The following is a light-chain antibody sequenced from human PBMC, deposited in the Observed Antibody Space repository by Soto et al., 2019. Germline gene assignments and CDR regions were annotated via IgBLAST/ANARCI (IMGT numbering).Light chain of an antibody. J-gene: IGKJ2*01. CDR1: QGIKND. V-gene: IGKV1-6*01. CDR3: LQDYNYPYT. Sequence: AIQMTQSPSSLSASVGDRVTITCRARQGIKNDVAWYQQKPGKAPKLLIYAASSLQSGVPPRFSGSGSGTDFTLTISSLQPEDFATYYCLQDYNYPYTFGQGTKVEIK. CDR2: AAS.